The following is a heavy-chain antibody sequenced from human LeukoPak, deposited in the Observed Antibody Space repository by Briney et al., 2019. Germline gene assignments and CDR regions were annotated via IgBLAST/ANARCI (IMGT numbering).Heavy chain of an antibody. J-gene: IGHJ1*01. CDR2: ISSGNSNI. D-gene: IGHD4-17*01. CDR3: AKENYGDSTGGRFQH. CDR1: GFTFSSYT. V-gene: IGHV3-48*01. Sequence: GGSLGLSCAASGFTFSSYTMNWVRQAPGKGLEWVSYISSGNSNIYYADSVKGRFTIFRDNAKNSLYLQMNSLRAEDTAVYYCAKENYGDSTGGRFQHWGRGTLVTVSS.